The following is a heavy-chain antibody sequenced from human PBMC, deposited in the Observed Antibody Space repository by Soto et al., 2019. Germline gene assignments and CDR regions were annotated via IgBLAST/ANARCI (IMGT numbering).Heavy chain of an antibody. J-gene: IGHJ4*02. CDR3: ARDPTYYYDSSGYWDFDY. CDR2: IIPILGIA. D-gene: IGHD3-22*01. CDR1: GGTFSSYT. V-gene: IGHV1-69*08. Sequence: QVQLVQSGAEVKKPGSSVKVSCKASGGTFSSYTISWVRQAPGQGLEWMGRIIPILGIANYAQKFQGRVMITADKSTSTAYMELSSLRSEDTAVYYCARDPTYYYDSSGYWDFDYWGQGTLVTVSS.